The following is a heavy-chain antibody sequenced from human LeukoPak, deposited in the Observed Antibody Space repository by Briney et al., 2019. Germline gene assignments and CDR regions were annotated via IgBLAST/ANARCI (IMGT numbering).Heavy chain of an antibody. CDR1: GGSISSYY. CDR2: IYYSGST. D-gene: IGHD5-24*01. Sequence: SETLSLTCTVSGGSISSYYWSWIRQPPGKGLEWIGYIYYSGSTNYNPSLKSRATISVDKSRNQFSLSLSSVTAADTAVYSCATTSRAYYYYAVDVWGQGTTVTVSS. CDR3: ATTSRAYYYYAVDV. V-gene: IGHV4-59*12. J-gene: IGHJ6*02.